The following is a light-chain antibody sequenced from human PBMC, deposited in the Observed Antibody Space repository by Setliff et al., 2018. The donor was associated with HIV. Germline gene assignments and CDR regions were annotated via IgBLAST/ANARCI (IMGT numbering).Light chain of an antibody. Sequence: QSALTQPASVSGSPGQSITISCTGTSSDIGTYNFVSWYQQQPGKAPKLMIYDVSNRPSGVSNRFSGSKSGNTASLTISGLQAEDEADYYCSSYTSSTPLYVFGTGTKVTVL. CDR2: DVS. J-gene: IGLJ1*01. CDR1: SSDIGTYNF. CDR3: SSYTSSTPLYV. V-gene: IGLV2-14*03.